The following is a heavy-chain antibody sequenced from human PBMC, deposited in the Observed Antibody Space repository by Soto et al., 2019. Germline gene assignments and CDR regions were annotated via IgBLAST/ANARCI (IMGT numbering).Heavy chain of an antibody. CDR1: GGSFSGYY. D-gene: IGHD3-22*01. CDR3: ARRGWRPNLFDY. CDR2: INHSGST. Sequence: PSETLSLTCAVYGGSFSGYYWSWIRQPPGKGLEWIGEINHSGSTNYNPSLKSRVTISVDTSKNQFSLKLSSVTAAGTAVYYCARRGWRPNLFDYWGQGTLVTVSS. J-gene: IGHJ4*02. V-gene: IGHV4-34*01.